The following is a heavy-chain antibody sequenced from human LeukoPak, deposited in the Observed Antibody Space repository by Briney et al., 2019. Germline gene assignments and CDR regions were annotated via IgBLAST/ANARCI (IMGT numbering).Heavy chain of an antibody. D-gene: IGHD3-9*01. Sequence: SETLSLTCTVSGASIYTYYWSWIRQPVGKGLEFIGRIYTGGSTNYNPSLKSRVSMSVDTSKNQFSLRLSSVTAADTAVYYCARGRFFDWALPPFDYWGQGTLVTVSS. CDR2: IYTGGST. V-gene: IGHV4-4*07. J-gene: IGHJ4*02. CDR1: GASIYTYY. CDR3: ARGRFFDWALPPFDY.